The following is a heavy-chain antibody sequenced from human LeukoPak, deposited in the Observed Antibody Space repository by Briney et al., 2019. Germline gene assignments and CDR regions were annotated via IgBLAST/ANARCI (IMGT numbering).Heavy chain of an antibody. V-gene: IGHV3-11*01. CDR1: GFTFSDYY. D-gene: IGHD3-10*01. Sequence: KSGGSLRLSCAASGFTFSDYYMSWIRQAPGKGLEWISYITTSGTTKYYADSVEGRFTISRDNAKNTLYLQMNSLRAEDTAVYYCASYYFGSRSFYNDYWGQGTLVTVSS. CDR2: ITTSGTTK. CDR3: ASYYFGSRSFYNDY. J-gene: IGHJ4*02.